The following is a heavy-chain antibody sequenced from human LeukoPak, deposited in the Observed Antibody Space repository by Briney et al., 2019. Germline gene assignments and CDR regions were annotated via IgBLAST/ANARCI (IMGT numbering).Heavy chain of an antibody. J-gene: IGHJ3*02. CDR3: AKTTGLSGYSSPEAAFDI. CDR1: GYSFTSYW. Sequence: GESLKISCEGSGYSFTSYWIGWVRQMPGKGLEWMGIIYPGDSDTRYSPSFQGQVTISADKSISTAYLQWSSLKASDTAIYYCAKTTGLSGYSSPEAAFDIWGQGTLVTVSS. CDR2: IYPGDSDT. D-gene: IGHD6-13*01. V-gene: IGHV5-51*01.